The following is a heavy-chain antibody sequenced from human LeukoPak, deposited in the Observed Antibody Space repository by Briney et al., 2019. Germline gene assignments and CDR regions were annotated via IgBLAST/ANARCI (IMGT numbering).Heavy chain of an antibody. CDR2: IYSGGST. D-gene: IGHD2-2*01. Sequence: GGSLRLSCAASGFTVSSNYMSWVRQAPGKGLEWVSVIYSGGSTYYADSVKGRFTISRVNSKNTLYLQMNSLRAEDTAVYYCARDLYCSSTSCRTSEYFQHWGQGTLVTVSS. CDR3: ARDLYCSSTSCRTSEYFQH. V-gene: IGHV3-66*02. CDR1: GFTVSSNY. J-gene: IGHJ1*01.